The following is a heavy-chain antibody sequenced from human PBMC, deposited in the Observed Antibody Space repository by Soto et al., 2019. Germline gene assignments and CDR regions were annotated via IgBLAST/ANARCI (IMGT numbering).Heavy chain of an antibody. J-gene: IGHJ6*01. D-gene: IGHD3-3*01. V-gene: IGHV1-69*13. CDR3: ARAFRVFLEWSFYGMDV. CDR2: IIPIFGTA. Sequence: AVKVSCKASGGTFSSYAISWVRQAPGQGLEWMGGIIPIFGTANYAQKFQGRVTITADESTSTAYMELSSLRSEDTAVYYCARAFRVFLEWSFYGMDVWGQGNTVPASS. CDR1: GGTFSSYA.